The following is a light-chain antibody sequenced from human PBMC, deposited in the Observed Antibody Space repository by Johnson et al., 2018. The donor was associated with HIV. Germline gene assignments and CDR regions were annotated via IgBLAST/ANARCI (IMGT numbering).Light chain of an antibody. CDR1: SSNIGNNY. CDR3: GTWDSSLSVYV. V-gene: IGLV1-51*01. CDR2: DNN. J-gene: IGLJ1*01. Sequence: QSVLTQPPSVSAAPGQKVTISCSGSSSNIGNNYVSWYQQIPGTAPKLLIYDNNKRPSGIPDRFSGSKSGTSATLGITGLQTGDEVDYYCGTWDSSLSVYVFGTGTKVTVL.